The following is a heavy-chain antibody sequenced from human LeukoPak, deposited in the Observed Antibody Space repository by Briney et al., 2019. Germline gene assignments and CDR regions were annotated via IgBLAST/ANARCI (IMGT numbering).Heavy chain of an antibody. V-gene: IGHV4-4*07. J-gene: IGHJ3*01. Sequence: SETLSLTCTVSGGPISSYYWSWIRQPAGKALDCIGRIYTSGSTNYNPSLKSRVPMSVDTSKNQFSLKLSSVTAADTAVYYCATRGAYGDYLAKWGQGTMVTVSS. D-gene: IGHD4-17*01. CDR1: GGPISSYY. CDR2: IYTSGST. CDR3: ATRGAYGDYLAK.